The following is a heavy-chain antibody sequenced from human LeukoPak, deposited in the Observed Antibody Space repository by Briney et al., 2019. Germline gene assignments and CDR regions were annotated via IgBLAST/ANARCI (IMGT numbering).Heavy chain of an antibody. Sequence: PGRSLRLSCAASGFTFRSYAMHWVRHAPGKGLEWAASITYDGSTENYADSVKGRFTISRDNSKNTLYLEMNSLGPEDTAIYYCAREKRGGYYPGYWGQGTLVTVSS. CDR3: AREKRGGYYPGY. CDR2: ITYDGSTE. CDR1: GFTFRSYA. D-gene: IGHD3-3*01. V-gene: IGHV3-30-3*01. J-gene: IGHJ4*02.